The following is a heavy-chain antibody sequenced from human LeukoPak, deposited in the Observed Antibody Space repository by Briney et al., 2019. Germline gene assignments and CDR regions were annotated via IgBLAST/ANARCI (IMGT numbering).Heavy chain of an antibody. D-gene: IGHD1-26*01. J-gene: IGHJ4*02. CDR2: IYTSGNT. CDR1: GGSISGYY. CDR3: ARLAYRGSYLGSFDY. V-gene: IGHV4-4*09. Sequence: SETLSLTCTVSGGSISGYYWSWIRQPPGKGLEWIGYIYTSGNTNYNPSLKSRVTILVDTSKNQFSLKLSSVTAADTAVYYCARLAYRGSYLGSFDYWGQGTLVTVSS.